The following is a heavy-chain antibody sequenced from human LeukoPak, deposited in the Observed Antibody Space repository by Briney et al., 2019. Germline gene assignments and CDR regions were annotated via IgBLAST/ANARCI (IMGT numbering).Heavy chain of an antibody. CDR1: GGSINSGNYY. V-gene: IGHV4-61*02. CDR2: IYTSGST. D-gene: IGHD3-3*01. CDR3: AKNGQSGFSFDP. J-gene: IGHJ5*02. Sequence: SQTLSLTCTVSGGSINSGNYYWSWIRQPAGKGLEWIGRIYTSGSTNYNPSLKSRVTISADTSKNQFSLKLTSMTAADTAVYYCAKNGQSGFSFDPWGQGTLVTVSS.